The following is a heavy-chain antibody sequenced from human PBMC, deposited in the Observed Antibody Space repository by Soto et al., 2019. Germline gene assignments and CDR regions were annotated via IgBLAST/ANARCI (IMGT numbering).Heavy chain of an antibody. CDR2: IKDKGNNYAI. CDR1: GFAFSDSA. Sequence: PGGSLRLSCVASGFAFSDSAIHWVRQSSGKGLEWVGRIKDKGNNYAIAYAASVTGRFTVSRDDSKNTAYLQINSLKIEDTAVYYCTRTLVPYYYYGMDVWGQGTTVTVSS. D-gene: IGHD1-26*01. V-gene: IGHV3-73*01. CDR3: TRTLVPYYYYGMDV. J-gene: IGHJ6*02.